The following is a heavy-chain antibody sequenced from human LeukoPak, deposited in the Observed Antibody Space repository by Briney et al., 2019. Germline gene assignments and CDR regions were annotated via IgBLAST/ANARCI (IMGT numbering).Heavy chain of an antibody. Sequence: PGRSLRLSCAASGFTFSSYAMHWVRQAPGKGLEWVAVISYDGSNKYYADSVKGRFTISRDNSKNTLYLQMNSLRAEDTALYHCARDGWEPGDYWGQGTLVTVSS. CDR2: ISYDGSNK. V-gene: IGHV3-30-3*01. D-gene: IGHD1-26*01. CDR3: ARDGWEPGDY. CDR1: GFTFSSYA. J-gene: IGHJ4*02.